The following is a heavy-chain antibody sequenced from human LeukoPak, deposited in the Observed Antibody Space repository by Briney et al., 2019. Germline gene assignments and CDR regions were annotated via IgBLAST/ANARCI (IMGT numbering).Heavy chain of an antibody. CDR1: GGSISSYY. CDR3: ARTYYDFWSGYSSKNYYGMDV. J-gene: IGHJ6*02. D-gene: IGHD3-3*01. V-gene: IGHV4-59*01. CDR2: IYYSGST. Sequence: SETLSLTCTVSGGSISSYYWSWIRQPPGKGLEWIGYIYYSGSTNYNPSLKSRVTISVDTSKNQFSLKLSSVTAADTAVYYCARTYYDFWSGYSSKNYYGMDVWGQGTTVTVSS.